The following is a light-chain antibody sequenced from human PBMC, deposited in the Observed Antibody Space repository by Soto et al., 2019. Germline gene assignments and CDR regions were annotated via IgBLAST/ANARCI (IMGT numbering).Light chain of an antibody. CDR1: SSNIGAGYD. CDR3: QSYDSSLSGWV. CDR2: GNS. J-gene: IGLJ1*01. Sequence: QSVLTQPPSVSGAPGQRVTISCTGSSSNIGAGYDVHWYQQLPGTAPKRLIYGNSNRPSGVPDRFSGSKSGTSASLAITGLQAEDEADYYCQSYDSSLSGWVFGTGTKLTVL. V-gene: IGLV1-40*01.